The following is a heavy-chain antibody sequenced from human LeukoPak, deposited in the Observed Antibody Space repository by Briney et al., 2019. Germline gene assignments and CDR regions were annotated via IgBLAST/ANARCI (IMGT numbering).Heavy chain of an antibody. J-gene: IGHJ4*02. Sequence: ASVKVSCKASGHTLTSYEINWVRQATGQGLEWMGWMNPNSGNTGYAQKFQGRVTITRNTSISTAYMELSSLRSEDTAVYYCARGRKGLELHTDYWGQGTLVTVSS. V-gene: IGHV1-8*03. D-gene: IGHD1-7*01. CDR1: GHTLTSYE. CDR2: MNPNSGNT. CDR3: ARGRKGLELHTDY.